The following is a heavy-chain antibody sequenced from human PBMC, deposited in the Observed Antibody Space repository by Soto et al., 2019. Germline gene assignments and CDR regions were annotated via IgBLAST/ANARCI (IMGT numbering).Heavy chain of an antibody. Sequence: QVQLVESGGGVVQPGRSLRLSCAASGFTFSSYGMHWVRQAPGKGLEWVAVISYDGSNKYYADSVKGRFTISRDNSKNTLYLQMNSLRAEVTAVYYFANCPESSGWYDYWGQGTLVTVSS. D-gene: IGHD6-19*01. J-gene: IGHJ4*02. CDR2: ISYDGSNK. CDR3: ANCPESSGWYDY. V-gene: IGHV3-30*18. CDR1: GFTFSSYG.